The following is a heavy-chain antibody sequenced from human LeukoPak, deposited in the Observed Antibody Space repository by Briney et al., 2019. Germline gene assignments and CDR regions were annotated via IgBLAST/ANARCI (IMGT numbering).Heavy chain of an antibody. CDR2: IYYSGST. CDR1: GGSIGSYY. J-gene: IGHJ4*02. V-gene: IGHV4-59*12. Sequence: SETLSLTCTVSGGSIGSYYWSWIRQPPGKGLEWIGYIYYSGSTNYNPSLKSRVTMSVDTSKNQFSLKLSSVTAADTAVYYCARDTYYYDSSGFLRFDYWGQGTLVTVSS. CDR3: ARDTYYYDSSGFLRFDY. D-gene: IGHD3-22*01.